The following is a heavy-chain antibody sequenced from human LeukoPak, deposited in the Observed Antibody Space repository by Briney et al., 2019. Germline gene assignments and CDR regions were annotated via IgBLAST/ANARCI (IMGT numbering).Heavy chain of an antibody. V-gene: IGHV3-74*01. J-gene: IGHJ4*02. CDR2: INSDGSNT. CDR3: AREPVAGHFDY. Sequence: GGSLRLSCPASGFTFSSYWMHWVRQAPGKGLVWVSRINSDGSNTSYTDSVKGRFIISRDKDKNTLYLKMNSLRAEDTAVYYCAREPVAGHFDYWGQGTLVSVSS. CDR1: GFTFSSYW. D-gene: IGHD6-19*01.